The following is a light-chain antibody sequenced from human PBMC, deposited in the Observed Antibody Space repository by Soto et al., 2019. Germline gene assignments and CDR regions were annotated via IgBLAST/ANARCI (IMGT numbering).Light chain of an antibody. CDR2: EVS. J-gene: IGLJ1*01. Sequence: QSVRSHPASVSWSPGQSITIACTGTSSDVGGYNYVSWYQHHPGKAPKLMIYEVSNRPSGVSYRFSGSKSGNTASLTISGLQAEEEAHYYCNSYTGSGIVFGTGTKVTVL. CDR1: SSDVGGYNY. CDR3: NSYTGSGIV. V-gene: IGLV2-14*01.